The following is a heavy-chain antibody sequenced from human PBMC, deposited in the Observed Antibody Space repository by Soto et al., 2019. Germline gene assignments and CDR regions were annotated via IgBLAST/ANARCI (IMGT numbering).Heavy chain of an antibody. CDR2: INPSDGGT. CDR3: ARDSMYYDFWSGYNWFDP. CDR1: GYTSSSYY. J-gene: IGHJ5*02. V-gene: IGHV1-46*01. Sequence: ASVKVSCKASGYTSSSYYLHWVRQAPGQGLEWMGVINPSDGGTTYAQKFKGRLTMTRDTSTSTVYMELSSLRSEDTALYYCARDSMYYDFWSGYNWFDPWGQGTLVTVSS. D-gene: IGHD3-3*01.